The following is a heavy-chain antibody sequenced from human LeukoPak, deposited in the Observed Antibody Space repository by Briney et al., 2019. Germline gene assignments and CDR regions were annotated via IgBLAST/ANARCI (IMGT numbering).Heavy chain of an antibody. J-gene: IGHJ5*02. CDR1: GGSISSYY. Sequence: SETLSLTCTVSGGSISSYYWSWIRQPAEKGLEWIGRIYPIGSTKYNPSLKSRVTISVDNSKNQFSLKLSSVTAADTAVYYCARGRGSGSSLNWFDPWGQGTLVTVSS. CDR2: IYPIGST. CDR3: ARGRGSGSSLNWFDP. D-gene: IGHD3-10*01. V-gene: IGHV4-4*07.